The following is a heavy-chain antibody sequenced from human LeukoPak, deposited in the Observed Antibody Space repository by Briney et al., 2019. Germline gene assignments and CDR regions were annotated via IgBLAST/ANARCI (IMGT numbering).Heavy chain of an antibody. Sequence: GGSLRLSCAASGFTFSSYAMSWVRQAPGKGLEWVSAISGIGGSTYYADSVKGRFTISRDNSKNTLYLQMKSLRAEDTAVYYCAKDAPTVRGYYGSGSYYWPYFDYWGQGTLVTVSS. CDR3: AKDAPTVRGYYGSGSYYWPYFDY. V-gene: IGHV3-23*01. D-gene: IGHD3-10*01. CDR2: ISGIGGST. CDR1: GFTFSSYA. J-gene: IGHJ4*02.